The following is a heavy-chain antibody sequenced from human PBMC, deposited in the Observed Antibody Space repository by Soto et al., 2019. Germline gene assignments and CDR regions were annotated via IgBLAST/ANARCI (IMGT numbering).Heavy chain of an antibody. Sequence: GASVKVSCKASGGTFSSYASSGVRQAPGQGLEWMGGIIPIFGTANYAQKFQGRVTITADESTSTAYMELSSLRSEDTAVYYCARVLRFLENNAFDIWGQRKMVAVSS. CDR3: ARVLRFLENNAFDI. CDR2: IIPIFGTA. D-gene: IGHD3-3*01. CDR1: GGTFSSYA. J-gene: IGHJ3*02. V-gene: IGHV1-69*13.